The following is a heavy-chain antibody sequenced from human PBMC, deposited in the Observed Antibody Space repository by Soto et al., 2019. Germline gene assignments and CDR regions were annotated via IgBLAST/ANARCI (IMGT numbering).Heavy chain of an antibody. CDR3: AKGGVYNSSAYEGY. V-gene: IGHV3-23*01. CDR2: ISASGDST. D-gene: IGHD6-13*01. Sequence: EVQLLESGGALVQPGGSLRLSCAASGFTFSSYAMSWVRQAPGKGLEWVSSISASGDSTHNADSVKGRFAISRDNSKNTQELQQNRLTPDDTAVYYFAKGGVYNSSAYEGYWGQGTLVTVSS. J-gene: IGHJ4*02. CDR1: GFTFSSYA.